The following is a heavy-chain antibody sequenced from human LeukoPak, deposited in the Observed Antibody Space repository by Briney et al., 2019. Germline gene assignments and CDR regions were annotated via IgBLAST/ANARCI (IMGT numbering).Heavy chain of an antibody. CDR1: GYTFTGYY. V-gene: IGHV1-18*04. CDR2: ISAYNGNT. J-gene: IGHJ1*01. Sequence: GASVKVSCKASGYTFTGYYMHWVRQAPGQGLEWMGWISAYNGNTNYAQKLQGRVTMTTDTSTSTAYMELRSLRSDDTAVYYCAREGRSGYTYFQHWGQGTLVTVSS. D-gene: IGHD3-3*01. CDR3: AREGRSGYTYFQH.